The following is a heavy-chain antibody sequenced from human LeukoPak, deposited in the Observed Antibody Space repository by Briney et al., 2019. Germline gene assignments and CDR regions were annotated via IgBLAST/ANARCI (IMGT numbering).Heavy chain of an antibody. J-gene: IGHJ6*03. D-gene: IGHD1-26*01. Sequence: ASVKVSCKASGGTFSSYAISWVRQAPGQGLEWMGGINPIFGTANYAQKFQGRVTITADKSTSTAYMELSSLRSEDTAVYYCAGGNSGSYYYYYYMDVWGKGTTVTVSS. CDR3: AGGNSGSYYYYYYMDV. CDR1: GGTFSSYA. V-gene: IGHV1-69*06. CDR2: INPIFGTA.